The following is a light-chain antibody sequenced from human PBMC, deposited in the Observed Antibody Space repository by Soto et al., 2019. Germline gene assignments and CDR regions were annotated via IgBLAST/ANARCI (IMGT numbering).Light chain of an antibody. V-gene: IGLV2-14*01. CDR1: SSDVGGYNY. CDR2: EVS. Sequence: QSALTQTASVSGSPGQSITISCTGTSSDVGGYNYVSWYQQQPGKAPKLMIYEVSNRPSGVSNRFSGSKSGNTASLTISGLQAEDEADYYCSSYTSSSTYVSGSATKVTVL. CDR3: SSYTSSSTYV. J-gene: IGLJ1*01.